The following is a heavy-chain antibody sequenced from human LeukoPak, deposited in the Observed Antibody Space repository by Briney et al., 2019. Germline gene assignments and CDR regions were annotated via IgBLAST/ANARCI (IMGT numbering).Heavy chain of an antibody. D-gene: IGHD1-26*01. J-gene: IGHJ3*02. CDR2: IYHSGST. CDR1: GGSISSSNW. Sequence: NTSETLSLTCAVSGGSISSSNWWSWVRQPPGQGLAWIGEIYHSGSTNYNPSLKSRVTISVDKSKNQFSLKLSSVTAADTAVYYCARARSYSLLRSTKNAFDIWGQGTMVTVSS. V-gene: IGHV4-4*02. CDR3: ARARSYSLLRSTKNAFDI.